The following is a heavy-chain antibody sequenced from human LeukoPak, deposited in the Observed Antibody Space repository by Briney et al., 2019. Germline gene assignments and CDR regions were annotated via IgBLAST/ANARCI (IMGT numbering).Heavy chain of an antibody. Sequence: SPSETLSLTCTVSGGSISSYYWSWIRQSPGKGLEGIGYIHFSGNTNYNPSLKSRVTISSDTSKNQFSLKLSSVTAADTAVYYCARAFWSGPLDYWGQGTLVTVSS. D-gene: IGHD3-3*01. J-gene: IGHJ4*02. V-gene: IGHV4-59*01. CDR3: ARAFWSGPLDY. CDR1: GGSISSYY. CDR2: IHFSGNT.